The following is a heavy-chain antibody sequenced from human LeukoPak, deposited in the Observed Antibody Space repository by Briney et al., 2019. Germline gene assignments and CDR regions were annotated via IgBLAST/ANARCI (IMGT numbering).Heavy chain of an antibody. J-gene: IGHJ4*02. V-gene: IGHV1-69*13. D-gene: IGHD3-22*01. CDR3: ARDMDHYYDSSGYLRY. Sequence: GASVKVSCKASGGTFSSYAISWVRQAPGQGLEWMGGIIPIFGTANYAQKFQGRVTITADESTSTAYMELSSLRSEDTAVYYCARDMDHYYDSSGYLRYWGQGTLVTVSS. CDR2: IIPIFGTA. CDR1: GGTFSSYA.